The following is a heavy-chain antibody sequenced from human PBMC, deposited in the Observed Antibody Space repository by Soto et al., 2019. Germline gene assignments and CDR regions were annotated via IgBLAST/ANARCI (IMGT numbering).Heavy chain of an antibody. Sequence: GGSLRLSCAASGFTFSSDAMHWVRQAPGKGLEWVAVISYDGSNKSYADSVKVRFTISRDNSKNTMYLQMNSLRAEDKAVYYCERSTYYDFWSGYYTLYYFDYWGQGTLVTVSS. CDR2: ISYDGSNK. J-gene: IGHJ4*02. D-gene: IGHD3-3*01. CDR1: GFTFSSDA. CDR3: ERSTYYDFWSGYYTLYYFDY. V-gene: IGHV3-30-3*01.